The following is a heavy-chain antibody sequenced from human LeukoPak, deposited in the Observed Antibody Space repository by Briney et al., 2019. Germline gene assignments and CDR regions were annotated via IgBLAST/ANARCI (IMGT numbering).Heavy chain of an antibody. D-gene: IGHD5-12*01. CDR2: INDDGTTT. Sequence: GGSLRLSCAASGFTFSYSWLHWVRQAPGKGLVWVSRINDDGTTTTYADSVKGRFTISRDNAKNTLYLQMNSLRAEDTAVYYCARGTTGGYSPSHWGQGTLVTVSS. CDR3: ARGTTGGYSPSH. CDR1: GFTFSYSW. V-gene: IGHV3-74*03. J-gene: IGHJ4*02.